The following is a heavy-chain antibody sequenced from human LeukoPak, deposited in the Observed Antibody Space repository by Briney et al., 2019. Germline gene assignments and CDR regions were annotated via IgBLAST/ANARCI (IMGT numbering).Heavy chain of an antibody. J-gene: IGHJ4*02. CDR1: GFTFSSYA. D-gene: IGHD1-26*01. V-gene: IGHV3-48*03. CDR2: ISSSGSTI. Sequence: GGSLRLSCAASGFTFSSYAMTWVRQAPGKGLEWVSYISSSGSTIYYGDSVKGRFVISRDNTKNSLYLQMNSLRAEDTAVYYCARDSIVSGEFDYWGQGTLVTVSS. CDR3: ARDSIVSGEFDY.